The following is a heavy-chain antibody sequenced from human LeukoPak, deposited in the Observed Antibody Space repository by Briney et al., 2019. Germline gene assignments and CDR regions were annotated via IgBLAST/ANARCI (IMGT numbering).Heavy chain of an antibody. D-gene: IGHD6-19*01. V-gene: IGHV1-69*05. Sequence: SVKVSCKASGGTFSSYAISWVRQAPGQGLEWMGGIIPIFGTANYAQKFQGRVTITTDEFTSTAYMELSSLRSEDTAVYYCARDSSSGSDGYFQHWGQGTLVTVSS. J-gene: IGHJ1*01. CDR2: IIPIFGTA. CDR1: GGTFSSYA. CDR3: ARDSSSGSDGYFQH.